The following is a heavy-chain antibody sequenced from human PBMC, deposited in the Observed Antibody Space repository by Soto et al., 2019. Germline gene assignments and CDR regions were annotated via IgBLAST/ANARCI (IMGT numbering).Heavy chain of an antibody. CDR1: GFTFSSYA. J-gene: IGHJ4*02. V-gene: IGHV3-23*01. D-gene: IGHD3-3*01. CDR3: AKNYDFWSGYINYYFDY. CDR2: ISGSGGST. Sequence: GGSLRLSCAASGFTFSSYAMSWVRQAPGKGLEWVSAISGSGGSTYYADSVKGRFTISRDNSKNTLYLQMNSLRAEDTAVYYCAKNYDFWSGYINYYFDYWGQGTLVTVSS.